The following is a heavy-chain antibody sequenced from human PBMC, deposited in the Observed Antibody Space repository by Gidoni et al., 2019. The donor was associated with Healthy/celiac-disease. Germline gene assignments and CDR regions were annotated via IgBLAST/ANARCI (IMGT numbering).Heavy chain of an antibody. V-gene: IGHV4-39*07. CDR1: GGSISSSSYY. CDR3: ATRGALGGVMSY. CDR2: IYYSGST. Sequence: QLQLQESGPGLVKPSETLSLTCTVSGGSISSSSYYWGWLRQPPGKGLEWVGSIYYSGSTYYNPSLKSRVTISVDTSKNQFSLKLSSVTAADTAVYYCATRGALGGVMSYWGQGTLVTVSS. D-gene: IGHD3-16*01. J-gene: IGHJ4*02.